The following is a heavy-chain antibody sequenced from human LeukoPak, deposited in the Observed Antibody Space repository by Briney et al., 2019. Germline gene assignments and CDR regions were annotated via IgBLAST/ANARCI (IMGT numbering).Heavy chain of an antibody. J-gene: IGHJ3*02. Sequence: GGSLRLPCAASGFTFSSYWMHWVRQAPGKGLVWVSRINSDGSSTSYADSVKGRFTISRDNAKNTLYLQMNSLRAEDTAVYYCARAKGPVLLWFGELLGAFDIWGQGTMVTVSS. CDR3: ARAKGPVLLWFGELLGAFDI. D-gene: IGHD3-10*01. CDR2: INSDGSST. V-gene: IGHV3-74*01. CDR1: GFTFSSYW.